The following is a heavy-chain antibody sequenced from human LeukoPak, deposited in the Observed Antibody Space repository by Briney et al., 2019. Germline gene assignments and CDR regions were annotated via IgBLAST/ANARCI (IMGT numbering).Heavy chain of an antibody. J-gene: IGHJ4*02. CDR2: IYYSGST. D-gene: IGHD3-10*01. CDR1: GGSISSSSYY. Sequence: SETLSLTCTVSGGSISSSSYYWGWIRQPPGKGLEWIGSIYYSGSTYYNPSLKSRVTISVDTSKNQFSLKLRSVTAADTAVYYCARASRGHDYWGQGTLVTVSS. CDR3: ARASRGHDY. V-gene: IGHV4-39*07.